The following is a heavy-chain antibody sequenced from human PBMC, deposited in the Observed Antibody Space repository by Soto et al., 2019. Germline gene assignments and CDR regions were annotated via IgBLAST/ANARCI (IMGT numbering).Heavy chain of an antibody. CDR2: IYYSGST. D-gene: IGHD2-15*01. J-gene: IGHJ6*02. Sequence: QVQLQESGPGLVKPSQTLSLTCTVSGGSLSSGGYYWSWIRQHPGKGLEWIGSIYYSGSTYSNPSLKIRVTRSVDTSKNQFSRKLSSVTAADTAVYYCARDRSHPSYYYGMDVGGQVTTVTVSS. CDR3: ARDRSHPSYYYGMDV. CDR1: GGSLSSGGYY. V-gene: IGHV4-31*03.